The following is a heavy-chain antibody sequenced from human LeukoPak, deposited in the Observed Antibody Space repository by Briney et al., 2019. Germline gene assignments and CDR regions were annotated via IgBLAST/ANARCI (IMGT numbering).Heavy chain of an antibody. V-gene: IGHV1-69*01. J-gene: IGHJ5*02. D-gene: IGHD2-15*01. CDR1: GGTFSSYA. Sequence: SVKVSCKASGGTFSSYAISWVRQAPGQGLEWMGGIIPIFGTANYAQKFQGKVTITADESTSTAYMELSSLRSEDTAVYYCAGTYCSGGSCYLNWFDPWGQGTLVTVSS. CDR3: AGTYCSGGSCYLNWFDP. CDR2: IIPIFGTA.